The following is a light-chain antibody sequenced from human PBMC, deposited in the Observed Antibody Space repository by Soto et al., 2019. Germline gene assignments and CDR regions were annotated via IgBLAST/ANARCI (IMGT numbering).Light chain of an antibody. Sequence: DIVMTQSPGTLSVSPGERATLSCRASQSVSSNLAWYQQKPGQAPRLLIYGASTRVTGIPARFSGSGSGTEFTLTINSLQSEDFALYYCQQYNNWPWTFGQGTKVDI. J-gene: IGKJ1*01. CDR3: QQYNNWPWT. V-gene: IGKV3-15*01. CDR2: GAS. CDR1: QSVSSN.